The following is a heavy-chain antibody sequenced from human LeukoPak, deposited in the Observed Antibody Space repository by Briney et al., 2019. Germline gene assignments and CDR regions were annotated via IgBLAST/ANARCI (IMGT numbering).Heavy chain of an antibody. D-gene: IGHD1-14*01. V-gene: IGHV3-74*01. CDR1: GFTFSSYS. Sequence: GGSLRLSCAASGFTFSSYSVNWVRQAPGKGLVWVSRIFNDGSGTEYADSVKGRFTISRDNARNTLNLQMNSLRAEDTAVYYCVRETAPPGIRAFHMWGQGTMVTVSS. CDR2: IFNDGSGT. J-gene: IGHJ3*02. CDR3: VRETAPPGIRAFHM.